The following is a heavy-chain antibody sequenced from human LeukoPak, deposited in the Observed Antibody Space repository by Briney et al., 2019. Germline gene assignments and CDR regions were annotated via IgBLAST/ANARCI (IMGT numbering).Heavy chain of an antibody. CDR3: ARAGSDCSSTNCYMFAFDI. CDR2: AHYSGGA. CDR1: GGSIDSNSFY. D-gene: IGHD2-2*02. V-gene: IGHV4-39*07. J-gene: IGHJ3*02. Sequence: SETLSLTCTVSGGSIDSNSFYWGWIRQPPGKGLEWIGSAHYSGGAFYNPSLESRVTISIDTSKNQFSLKLTSVTAADTAVYYCARAGSDCSSTNCYMFAFDIWGQGTMVTVSS.